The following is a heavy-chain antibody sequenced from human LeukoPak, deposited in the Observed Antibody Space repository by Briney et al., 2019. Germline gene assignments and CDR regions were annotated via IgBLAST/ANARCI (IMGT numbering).Heavy chain of an antibody. J-gene: IGHJ4*02. CDR1: GFTFSSYA. Sequence: GGSLRLSCAASGFTFSSYAMHWVRQAPGKGLEWVAVISYDGSNKYYADSVKGRFTISRDNSKNTLYLQMNSLRGEDTAVYYCAGQWMVGDSFYFDYWGQGTLVTVAS. V-gene: IGHV3-30*04. CDR3: AGQWMVGDSFYFDY. D-gene: IGHD6-19*01. CDR2: ISYDGSNK.